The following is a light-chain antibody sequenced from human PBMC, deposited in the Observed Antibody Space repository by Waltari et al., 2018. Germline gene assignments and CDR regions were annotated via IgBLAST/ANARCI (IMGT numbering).Light chain of an antibody. J-gene: IGLJ2*01. Sequence: QSALTQPPSASGSPGQSVTISCTGTSSDVGGYNYVSWYQHHPGKAPKLTIHAATPRPSGVPDRFSGSKSGNTASLTVSGLQSEDEADYYCSSYAGSNTVVFGGGTKLTVL. CDR3: SSYAGSNTVV. CDR1: SSDVGGYNY. V-gene: IGLV2-8*01. CDR2: AAT.